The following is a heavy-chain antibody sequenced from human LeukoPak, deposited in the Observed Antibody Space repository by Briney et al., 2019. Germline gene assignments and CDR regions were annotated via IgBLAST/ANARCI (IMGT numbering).Heavy chain of an antibody. D-gene: IGHD3-22*01. CDR2: FDPEDVET. V-gene: IGHV1-24*01. Sequence: ASVKVSCQVSGYTLTELSMQWVRQAPGKALEWMGGFDPEDVETIYAQQFQGRVTMTEDTSTDTAYMELSSLRSEDTAVYYCATDGPPYYYDSSGSDSFDIWGQGTMVTVSS. CDR1: GYTLTELS. J-gene: IGHJ3*02. CDR3: ATDGPPYYYDSSGSDSFDI.